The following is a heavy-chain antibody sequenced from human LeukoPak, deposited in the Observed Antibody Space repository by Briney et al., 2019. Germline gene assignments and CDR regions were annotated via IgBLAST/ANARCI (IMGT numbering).Heavy chain of an antibody. CDR2: IYYSGNT. J-gene: IGHJ4*02. Sequence: SETLSLTCTVSGGSVSSGSYYWTWIRQHPGKGLEWIGYIYYSGNTYYNLSLKSRLTMSVDTSKDQFSLKLSSVTAADTAVYYCARALGTIWSFDSWGQGTLVTVSS. D-gene: IGHD6-13*01. CDR3: ARALGTIWSFDS. CDR1: GGSVSSGSYY. V-gene: IGHV4-31*03.